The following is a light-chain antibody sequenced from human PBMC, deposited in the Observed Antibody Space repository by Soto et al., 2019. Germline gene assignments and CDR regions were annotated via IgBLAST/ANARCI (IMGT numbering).Light chain of an antibody. CDR1: QSVISDF. V-gene: IGKV3-20*01. CDR3: QQTYHSPRT. J-gene: IGKJ2*01. Sequence: EIVLTQSPGTLSLSPGETASLSCRASQSVISDFLAWYQQTRGQPPRLLIYDASKRATGIPARFSGSGSGTAFTLTISRVEPEDSAVYYCQQTYHSPRTFGQGTSLEIK. CDR2: DAS.